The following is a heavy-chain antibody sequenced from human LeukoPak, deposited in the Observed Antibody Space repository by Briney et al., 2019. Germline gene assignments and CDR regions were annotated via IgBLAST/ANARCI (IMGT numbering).Heavy chain of an antibody. Sequence: GGSLRLTCAASGFTFSDYYMSWIRQAPGKGLEWVSYISSSGSTIYYADSVKGRFTISRDNAKNSLYLQMNSLRAEDTAVYYCARGINYYGSGSPSHYFDYWGQGTLVTVSS. V-gene: IGHV3-11*04. D-gene: IGHD3-10*01. CDR1: GFTFSDYY. CDR3: ARGINYYGSGSPSHYFDY. J-gene: IGHJ4*02. CDR2: ISSSGSTI.